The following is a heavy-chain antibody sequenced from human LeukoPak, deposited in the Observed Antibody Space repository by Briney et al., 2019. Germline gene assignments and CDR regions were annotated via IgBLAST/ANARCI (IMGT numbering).Heavy chain of an antibody. D-gene: IGHD2-2*01. CDR2: VFYSGNT. Sequence: SETLSLTCTVSGGSLTGYFWSWIRQPPGKGLEWLGYVFYSGNTRYNPSLESRVTTSADTSKNQFSLRLTSVTAADTAVYYCARQGTITYAYFDYWSQGTLVTVSS. J-gene: IGHJ4*02. CDR1: GGSLTGYF. V-gene: IGHV4-59*08. CDR3: ARQGTITYAYFDY.